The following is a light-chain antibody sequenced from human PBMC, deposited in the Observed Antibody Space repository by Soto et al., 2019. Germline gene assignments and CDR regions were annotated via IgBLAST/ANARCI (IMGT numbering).Light chain of an antibody. CDR3: QQRNVWPPIT. CDR2: DAS. J-gene: IGKJ5*01. V-gene: IGKV3-11*01. CDR1: QSIRTS. Sequence: EVVLTQSPATLSLSPRERATLSCRASQSIRTSLAWYQQKPGQAPRLVIFDASNRANGVPARFGGSGSGADFTLTINSLEPEDFAVYYCQQRNVWPPITFGQGTRLEIK.